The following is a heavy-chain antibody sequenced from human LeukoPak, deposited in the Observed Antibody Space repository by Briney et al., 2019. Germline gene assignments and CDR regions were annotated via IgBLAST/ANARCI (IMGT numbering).Heavy chain of an antibody. V-gene: IGHV1-69*01. CDR2: INPIFNIL. CDR3: AAGRRLGELFFDY. Sequence: SVKVSCKASEGTFGGYSIDWVRQAPGQGLDWVGGINPIFNILYYAQNFQGRVTITADESTNTAYLELDSLKHDDTAVYYCAAGRRLGELFFDYWGQGTLVTVSS. D-gene: IGHD3-10*01. CDR1: EGTFGGYS. J-gene: IGHJ4*02.